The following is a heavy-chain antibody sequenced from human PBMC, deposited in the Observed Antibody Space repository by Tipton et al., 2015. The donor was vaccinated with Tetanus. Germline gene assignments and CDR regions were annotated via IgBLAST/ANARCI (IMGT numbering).Heavy chain of an antibody. CDR3: ARVVDGYNPPDY. Sequence: TLSLTCAVYGGSFSGYYWSWIRQPPGKGLEWIGEINHSGSTNYNPSLKSRVTISVDTSKNQFSLKLSSVTAADTAVYYCARVVDGYNPPDYWGQGTLVTVSS. CDR1: GGSFSGYY. J-gene: IGHJ4*02. CDR2: INHSGST. V-gene: IGHV4-34*01. D-gene: IGHD5-24*01.